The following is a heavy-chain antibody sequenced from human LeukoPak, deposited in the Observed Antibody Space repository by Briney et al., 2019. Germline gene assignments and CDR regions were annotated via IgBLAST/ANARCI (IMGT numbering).Heavy chain of an antibody. Sequence: SVRVSCKASGGTFSSYAISWVRQAPGQGLEWMGGIIPIFGTANYAQKFQGRVTITADESTSTAYMELSSLRSEDTAVYYCARDSSGWTYNWFDPWGQGTLVTVSS. J-gene: IGHJ5*02. CDR1: GGTFSSYA. V-gene: IGHV1-69*01. CDR2: IIPIFGTA. D-gene: IGHD6-19*01. CDR3: ARDSSGWTYNWFDP.